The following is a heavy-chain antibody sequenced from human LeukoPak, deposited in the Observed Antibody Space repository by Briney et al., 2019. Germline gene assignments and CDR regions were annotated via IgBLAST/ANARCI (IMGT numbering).Heavy chain of an antibody. V-gene: IGHV1-2*02. CDR1: GYTFTGYY. D-gene: IGHD4-11*01. CDR2: INPNSGGT. CDR3: ARGDYSRDYYYMDV. J-gene: IGHJ6*03. Sequence: RASVKVSCKASGYTFTGYYMHWVRQAPGQGLEWMGWINPNSGGTNFAQKFQDRVTMTSDTSISTACMELSRLRSDDTAVYYCARGDYSRDYYYMDVWGKGTTVTVSS.